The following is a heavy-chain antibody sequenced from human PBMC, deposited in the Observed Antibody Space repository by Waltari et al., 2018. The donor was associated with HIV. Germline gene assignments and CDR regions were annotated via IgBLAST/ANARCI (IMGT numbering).Heavy chain of an antibody. D-gene: IGHD1-26*01. Sequence: EVQLVESGGGLVQPGRSLRLSCAASGFTFDDYAMHWVRQAPGKGLEWVSGSSWNRGSIGYADSVKGRFTISRDNAKNSLYLQMNSLRAEDTALYYCAKDEGGAYYYGMDVWGQGTTVTVSS. CDR1: GFTFDDYA. V-gene: IGHV3-9*01. J-gene: IGHJ6*02. CDR3: AKDEGGAYYYGMDV. CDR2: SSWNRGSI.